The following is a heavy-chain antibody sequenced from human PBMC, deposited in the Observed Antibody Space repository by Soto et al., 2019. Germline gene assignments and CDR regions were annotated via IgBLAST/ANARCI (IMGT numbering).Heavy chain of an antibody. J-gene: IGHJ6*03. V-gene: IGHV3-72*01. CDR3: ARVYYDFWSGHYYMDV. D-gene: IGHD3-3*01. Sequence: GGSLRLSCTASGFTFGDYAMSWFRQAPGKGLEWVGRTRSKANGDTTEYAASVKGRFTISRDDSKNSLYLQMNSLKTEDTAVYYCARVYYDFWSGHYYMDVWGKGTTVTVSS. CDR1: GFTFGDYA. CDR2: TRSKANGDTT.